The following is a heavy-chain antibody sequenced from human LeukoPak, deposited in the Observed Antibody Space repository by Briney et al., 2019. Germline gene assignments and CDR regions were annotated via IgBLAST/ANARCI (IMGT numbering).Heavy chain of an antibody. CDR3: ASRHCSSTSCYDSPWFDP. CDR2: IYYSGST. CDR1: GGSISSGGYY. J-gene: IGHJ5*02. Sequence: SETLSLTCTVSGGSISSGGYYWSWIRQHPGKGLEWIGYIYYSGSTYYNPSLKSRVTISVDTSKNQFSLKLSSVTAADTAVYYCASRHCSSTSCYDSPWFDPWGQGTLVTVSS. D-gene: IGHD2-2*01. V-gene: IGHV4-31*03.